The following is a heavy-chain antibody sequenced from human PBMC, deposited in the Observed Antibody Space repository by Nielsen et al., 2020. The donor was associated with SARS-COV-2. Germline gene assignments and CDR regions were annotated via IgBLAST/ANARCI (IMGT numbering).Heavy chain of an antibody. Sequence: GESLKISCAASGFTFSSYWMHWVRQAPGKGLVWVSRINSDGSSTSYADSVKGRFTISRDNAKNTLYLQMNSLRAEDTAVYYCAKETYYYDSSGYYDYYYGMDVWGQGTTVTVSS. CDR3: AKETYYYDSSGYYDYYYGMDV. CDR2: INSDGSST. V-gene: IGHV3-74*01. CDR1: GFTFSSYW. D-gene: IGHD3-22*01. J-gene: IGHJ6*02.